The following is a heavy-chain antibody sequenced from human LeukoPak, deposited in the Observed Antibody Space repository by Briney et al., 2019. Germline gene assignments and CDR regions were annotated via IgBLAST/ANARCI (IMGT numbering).Heavy chain of an antibody. CDR3: ARATQSYYYYLDV. V-gene: IGHV3-43*01. Sequence: PGGSLRLSCAASGFTFNDYTMHWVSQAPGKGLEWVSLIRWDGGSTYYADSVKGRFTISRDNSKNSLYLQMNSLRTEDTAFYYCARATQSYYYYLDVWGAGTTVTVSS. D-gene: IGHD2-15*01. CDR2: IRWDGGST. CDR1: GFTFNDYT. J-gene: IGHJ6*03.